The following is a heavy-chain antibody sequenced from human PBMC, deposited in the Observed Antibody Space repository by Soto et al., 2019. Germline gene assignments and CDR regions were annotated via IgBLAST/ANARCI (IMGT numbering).Heavy chain of an antibody. Sequence: EVQVLESGGGLVQPGGSLRLSCAASGFTFSSNGMNWVRQAPGKGLEWVSGIRSDGDTPYNADSVKGRFTVSRDTSKNTVYLQMNSLRVEDTAIYYCAKGKGVGATPDGANCWGQGTLVTVSS. CDR3: AKGKGVGATPDGANC. CDR2: IRSDGDTP. J-gene: IGHJ4*02. D-gene: IGHD1-26*01. CDR1: GFTFSSNG. V-gene: IGHV3-23*01.